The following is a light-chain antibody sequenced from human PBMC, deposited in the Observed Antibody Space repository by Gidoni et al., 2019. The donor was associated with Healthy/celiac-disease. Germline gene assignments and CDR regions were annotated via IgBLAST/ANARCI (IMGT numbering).Light chain of an antibody. J-gene: IGKJ1*01. CDR3: QQSYSTPRT. CDR2: AAS. CDR1: QSISSY. V-gene: IGKV1-39*01. Sequence: QSPSSLSASVGDRVTITCRASQSISSYLNWYQQKPGKAPKLLIYAASSLQSGVPSRFSGSGSGTDFTLTISSLQPEDFATYYCQQSYSTPRTFXQXTKVXIK.